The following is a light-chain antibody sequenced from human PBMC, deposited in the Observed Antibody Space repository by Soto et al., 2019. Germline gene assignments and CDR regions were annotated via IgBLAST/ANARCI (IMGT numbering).Light chain of an antibody. J-gene: IGLJ1*01. CDR2: DVS. CDR1: NRDVGGYNY. Sequence: QSVLTQPRSVSGSPGQSVTISCTGTNRDVGGYNYVSWYQQHPGKAPKVMIYDVSKRPSGVPDRFSGSKSGNTASLTISGLQAEDEADYYCCSYAGSYTYVFGIGTKVTVL. CDR3: CSYAGSYTYV. V-gene: IGLV2-11*01.